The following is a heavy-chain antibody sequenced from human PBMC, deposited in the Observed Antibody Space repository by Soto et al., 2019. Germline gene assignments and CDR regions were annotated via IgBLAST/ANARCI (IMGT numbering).Heavy chain of an antibody. CDR2: MIPIFGTA. Sequence: GASVKVSCKASGYTFTSYDISWMRQATGKGLEWMGGMIPIFGTANYAQKFQGRVTITADKSTSTAYMELSSLRSEDTAVYYCARAYYDSSGPDVAFDIWGQGTMVTVSS. J-gene: IGHJ3*02. CDR3: ARAYYDSSGPDVAFDI. CDR1: GYTFTSYD. V-gene: IGHV1-69*06. D-gene: IGHD3-22*01.